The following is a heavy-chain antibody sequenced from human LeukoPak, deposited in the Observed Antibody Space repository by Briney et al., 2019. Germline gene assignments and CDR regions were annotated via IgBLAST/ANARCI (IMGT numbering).Heavy chain of an antibody. J-gene: IGHJ6*03. D-gene: IGHD6-19*01. Sequence: QPGGSLRLSCAASGFTVSSNYMSWVRQAPGKGLEWVSVIYSGGSTYYADSVKGRFTISTDNSKNTLYLQMSSLRAEDTAVYYCARDSGWYPEGHYYYMDVWGKGNTVTVSS. CDR3: ARDSGWYPEGHYYYMDV. CDR1: GFTVSSNY. CDR2: IYSGGST. V-gene: IGHV3-53*01.